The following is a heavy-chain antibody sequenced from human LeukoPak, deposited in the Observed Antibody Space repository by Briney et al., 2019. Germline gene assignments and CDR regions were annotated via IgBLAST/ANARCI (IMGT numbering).Heavy chain of an antibody. CDR2: IKQDGSEK. CDR3: ARDFVVVPAGA. V-gene: IGHV3-7*01. Sequence: GGSLRLSCAASGFTFSRYWMSWVRQAAGKGLEWVANIKQDGSEKYYVDSVKGRFTLSRDNAQNSLYLQMNSLRAEDTAVYYCARDFVVVPAGAWGQGTLVTVSS. J-gene: IGHJ5*02. CDR1: GFTFSRYW. D-gene: IGHD2-2*01.